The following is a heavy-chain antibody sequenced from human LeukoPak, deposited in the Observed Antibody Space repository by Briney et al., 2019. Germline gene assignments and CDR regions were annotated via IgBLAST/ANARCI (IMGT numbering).Heavy chain of an antibody. V-gene: IGHV3-23*01. Sequence: GGSLRLSCAASGFTFSSYAMSWVRQAPGKGLEWVSTVSSSGAGTYYADSVKGRFTISRDNSKYTLYLQMNSLRAEDTAVYYCAREYCSGTSCPKPYYYYYYMDVWGKGTTVTVSS. D-gene: IGHD2-2*01. CDR2: VSSSGAGT. CDR1: GFTFSSYA. J-gene: IGHJ6*03. CDR3: AREYCSGTSCPKPYYYYYYMDV.